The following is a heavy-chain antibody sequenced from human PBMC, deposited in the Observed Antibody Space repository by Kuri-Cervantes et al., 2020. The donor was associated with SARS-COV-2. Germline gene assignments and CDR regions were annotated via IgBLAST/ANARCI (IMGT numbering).Heavy chain of an antibody. J-gene: IGHJ3*02. D-gene: IGHD2-15*01. Sequence: GESLKISCAASGFTFSNYGMHWVRQAPGKGLEWVAFIRYDGSNKYYADSVKGRFTISRDNSKNTLYLRMNSLRAEDTAVYYCAKDHGYCSGGSCYGDAFDIWGQGTMVTVSS. CDR2: IRYDGSNK. V-gene: IGHV3-30*02. CDR3: AKDHGYCSGGSCYGDAFDI. CDR1: GFTFSNYG.